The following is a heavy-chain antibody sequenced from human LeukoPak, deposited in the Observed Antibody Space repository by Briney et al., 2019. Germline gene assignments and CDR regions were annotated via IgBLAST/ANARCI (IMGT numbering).Heavy chain of an antibody. V-gene: IGHV3-33*01. J-gene: IGHJ4*02. CDR2: IWYDGSKK. CDR1: GFTFSSYG. D-gene: IGHD2-8*02. Sequence: GGSLRLSCAASGFTFSSYGMHWFPQAPGKGLEWVAVIWYDGSKKYYADSVKGRFTISRDNSKNTLYLQMDSLRAEDTAVYYCARYNTGSVDYWGQGTLVTVSS. CDR3: ARYNTGSVDY.